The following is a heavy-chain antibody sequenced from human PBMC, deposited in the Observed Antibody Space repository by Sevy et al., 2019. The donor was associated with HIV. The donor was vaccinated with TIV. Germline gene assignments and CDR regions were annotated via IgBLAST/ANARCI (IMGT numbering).Heavy chain of an antibody. V-gene: IGHV1-69*13. CDR3: AREEGGKWEVLWGTEKKDV. D-gene: IGHD1-26*01. CDR2: IIPIFGTA. J-gene: IGHJ6*04. Sequence: SVKVSCKASVGTFSSYAISWVRQAPGQELEWMGRIIPIFGTANYAQKFQGRVTITADESTSTDYMELRSLRSEDTAVDYCAREEGGKWEVLWGTEKKDVWGKGTTVTVSS. CDR1: VGTFSSYA.